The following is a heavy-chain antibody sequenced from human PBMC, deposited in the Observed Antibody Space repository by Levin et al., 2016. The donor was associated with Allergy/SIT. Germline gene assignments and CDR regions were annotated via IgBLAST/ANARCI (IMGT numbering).Heavy chain of an antibody. V-gene: IGHV3-30*18. J-gene: IGHJ4*02. CDR2: ISYDGSNK. CDR3: ANLGGNPVPYFDY. Sequence: WIRQPPGKGLEWVAVISYDGSNKYYADSVKGRFTISRDNSKNTLYLQMNSLRAEDTAVYYCANLGGNPVPYFDYWGQGTLVTVSS. D-gene: IGHD4-23*01.